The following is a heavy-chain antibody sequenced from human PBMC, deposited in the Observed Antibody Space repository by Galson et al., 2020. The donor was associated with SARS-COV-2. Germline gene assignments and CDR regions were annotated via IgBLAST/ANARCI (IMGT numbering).Heavy chain of an antibody. CDR2: ISGSGGST. Sequence: GGSLRLSCAASGFTFSSYAMRWVRQAPGKGLEWVSAISGSGGSTYYADSVKGRFTISRDNSKNTLYLQMNSLRAEDTAVYYCAKDGGTYYDILTGYYMSYYMDVWGKGTTVTVSS. J-gene: IGHJ6*03. CDR3: AKDGGTYYDILTGYYMSYYMDV. D-gene: IGHD3-9*01. V-gene: IGHV3-23*01. CDR1: GFTFSSYA.